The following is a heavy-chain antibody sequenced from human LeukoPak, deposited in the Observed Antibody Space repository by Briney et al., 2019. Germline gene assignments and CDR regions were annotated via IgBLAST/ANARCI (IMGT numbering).Heavy chain of an antibody. V-gene: IGHV4-30-4*01. CDR3: ARPYYYDSRIDP. J-gene: IGHJ5*02. CDR1: GGSITSGDYY. CDR2: MYYSGST. Sequence: SQTLSLTCTVSGGSITSGDYYWSWIRQPPGKGLEWIAYMYYSGSTYYNPSLKSRATMSADTSKNQFSLKLSSVTAADTAVYYCARPYYYDSRIDPWGQGTLVTVSS. D-gene: IGHD3-22*01.